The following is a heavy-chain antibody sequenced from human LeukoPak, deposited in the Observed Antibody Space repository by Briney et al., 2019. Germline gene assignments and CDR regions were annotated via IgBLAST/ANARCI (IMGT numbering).Heavy chain of an antibody. J-gene: IGHJ4*02. CDR3: ARVNVCPRCHFDY. D-gene: IGHD3-16*01. CDR2: INSDGSST. Sequence: GGSLRLSCAASGFTFSSYWMHWVRQAPGKGLVWVSRINSDGSSTFYADSVKGRFTISRDNAKNTLYLQMNTLRAEDTAVYYCARVNVCPRCHFDYWGQGTLVTVSS. V-gene: IGHV3-74*01. CDR1: GFTFSSYW.